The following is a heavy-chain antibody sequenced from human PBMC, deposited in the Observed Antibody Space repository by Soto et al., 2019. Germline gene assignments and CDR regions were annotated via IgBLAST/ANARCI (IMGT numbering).Heavy chain of an antibody. CDR1: GGSISSGGYY. J-gene: IGHJ6*02. V-gene: IGHV4-31*03. Sequence: QVQLQESGPGLVKPSQTLSLTCTVSGGSISSGGYYWSWIRQHPGKGLEWIGYIYYSGSTYYNPSLKSRVTISVDTSKHQFSLKLSSVTAADTAVYYCARDRNLLWFGESGFSYYYGMDVWGQGTTVTVSS. CDR2: IYYSGST. CDR3: ARDRNLLWFGESGFSYYYGMDV. D-gene: IGHD3-10*01.